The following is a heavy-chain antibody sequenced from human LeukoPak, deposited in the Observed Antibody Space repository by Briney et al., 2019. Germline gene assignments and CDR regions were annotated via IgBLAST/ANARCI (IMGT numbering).Heavy chain of an antibody. V-gene: IGHV3-21*04. J-gene: IGHJ4*02. Sequence: GGSLRLSCAASGFTFSSYSMNWVRQAPGKGLEWVSSISSGSSYIYYADSVKGRFTISRDNSKNTLYLQMNSLRAEDTAVYYCAKVKNIVVVPAAPFDYWGQGTLVTVSS. CDR1: GFTFSSYS. CDR3: AKVKNIVVVPAAPFDY. D-gene: IGHD2-2*01. CDR2: ISSGSSYI.